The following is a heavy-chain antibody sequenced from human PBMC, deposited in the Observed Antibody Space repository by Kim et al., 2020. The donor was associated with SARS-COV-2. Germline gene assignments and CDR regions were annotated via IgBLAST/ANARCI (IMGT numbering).Heavy chain of an antibody. Sequence: GGSLRLSCAASGFTFSSYWMSWVRQAPGKGLEWVANIKQDGSEKYYVDSVKGRFTISRDNAKNSLYLQMNSLRAEDTAVYYCARDRRIFLIAVAFDYWGQGTLVTVSS. V-gene: IGHV3-7*01. CDR2: IKQDGSEK. J-gene: IGHJ4*02. D-gene: IGHD6-19*01. CDR3: ARDRRIFLIAVAFDY. CDR1: GFTFSSYW.